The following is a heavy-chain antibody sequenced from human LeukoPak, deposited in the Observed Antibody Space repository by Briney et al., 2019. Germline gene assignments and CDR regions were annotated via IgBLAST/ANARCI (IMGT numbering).Heavy chain of an antibody. J-gene: IGHJ4*02. CDR2: IDISGGST. CDR3: ANEVRPNDY. Sequence: GGSLRLSCVASGFTFSSHAMCWVRQAPGKGLEWVASIDISGGSTYYEDSVQGRFTISRDNSKNTLYLEMNSLRVEDTALNYCANEVRPNDYWGQGTLVTVSS. D-gene: IGHD1-1*01. V-gene: IGHV3-23*01. CDR1: GFTFSSHA.